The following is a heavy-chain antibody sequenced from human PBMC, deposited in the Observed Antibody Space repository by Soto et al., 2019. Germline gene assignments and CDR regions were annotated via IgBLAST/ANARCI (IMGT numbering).Heavy chain of an antibody. J-gene: IGHJ6*02. CDR2: IHHSGTT. Sequence: PSGTLSLTCAVSGYSISSGYNWGWIRQPPGKGLEWIGSIHHSGTTHYNPSLKSRVTISVDMSKNQFSLKLTSVTAADTAVYYYARTVYCMYGVYRPIYGVYSWGQATTFSVA. CDR3: ARTVYCMYGVYRPIYGVYS. D-gene: IGHD2-15*01. CDR1: GYSISSGYN. V-gene: IGHV4-38-2*01.